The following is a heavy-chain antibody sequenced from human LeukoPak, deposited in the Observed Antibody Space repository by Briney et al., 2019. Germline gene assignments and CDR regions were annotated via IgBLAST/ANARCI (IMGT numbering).Heavy chain of an antibody. CDR1: GFTFSTYA. V-gene: IGHV3-23*01. CDR3: AKGSSGSYPYYFDY. D-gene: IGHD1-26*01. CDR2: ISGSGGST. Sequence: GGSLRLSCAASGFTFSTYAMTWVRQAPGKGLEWVSGISGSGGSTYYADSVKGRFTISRDNSKNTVYLQMNSLRAEDTAVYYCAKGSSGSYPYYFDYWGQGTLVTVSS. J-gene: IGHJ4*02.